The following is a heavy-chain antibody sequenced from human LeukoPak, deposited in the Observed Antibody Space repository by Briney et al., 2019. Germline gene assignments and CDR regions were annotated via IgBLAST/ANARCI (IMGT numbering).Heavy chain of an antibody. V-gene: IGHV3-23*01. CDR1: GFTFTKCA. J-gene: IGHJ4*02. CDR3: AGDRNSDWYSPLDY. CDR2: ITATGDTA. D-gene: IGHD6-19*01. Sequence: GGSLRLSCVASGFTFTKCAMSWIRQAPGKGLEWVAIITATGDTAYYADSVKGRFTSSRDNSRNTVYMQMDSLRAEDTAIYYCAGDRNSDWYSPLDYWGQGSQVTGSP.